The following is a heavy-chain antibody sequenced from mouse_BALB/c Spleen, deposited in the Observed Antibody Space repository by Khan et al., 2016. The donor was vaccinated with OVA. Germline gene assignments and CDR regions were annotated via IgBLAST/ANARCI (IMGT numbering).Heavy chain of an antibody. Sequence: VQLVESGPGLAAPSQSLSITCTISGFSLTIYGVHWVRQPPGKGLEWLAVIWSDGSTSYNSALKSRLTITKDNSQSQVFLKMNSLQTDDTAIYFCARQPYYHYNSMDYWGQGTSVTVSS. J-gene: IGHJ4*01. D-gene: IGHD2-10*01. CDR2: IWSDGST. V-gene: IGHV2-6-1*01. CDR1: GFSLTIYG. CDR3: ARQPYYHYNSMDY.